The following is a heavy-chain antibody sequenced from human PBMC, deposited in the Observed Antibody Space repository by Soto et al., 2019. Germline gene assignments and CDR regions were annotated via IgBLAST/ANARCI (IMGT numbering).Heavy chain of an antibody. CDR1: GFTFSSYA. CDR3: ARDRPYSYGSVSWGFDY. Sequence: GGSLRLSCAASGFTFSSYAMHWVRQAPGKGLEWVAVISYDGSNKYYADSVKGRFTISRDNSKNTLYLQMNSLRAEDTAVYYCARDRPYSYGSVSWGFDYWGQGTLVTVSS. CDR2: ISYDGSNK. D-gene: IGHD5-18*01. J-gene: IGHJ4*02. V-gene: IGHV3-30-3*01.